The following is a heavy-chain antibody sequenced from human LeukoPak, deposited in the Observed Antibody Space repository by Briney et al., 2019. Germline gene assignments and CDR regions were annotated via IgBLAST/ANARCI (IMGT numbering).Heavy chain of an antibody. CDR1: GFTLSNYD. CDR2: IRATGAGGNT. J-gene: IGHJ4*02. CDR3: TRNGGGLGY. Sequence: GGSLRLSCAASGFTLSNYDMIWVRQAPGKGLEWVSSIRATGAGGNTYSADSVKGRFTTSRDDSKSTLFLQMDSLTAEDTAVYYCTRNGGGLGYWGQGALVTVSS. D-gene: IGHD3-16*01. V-gene: IGHV3-23*01.